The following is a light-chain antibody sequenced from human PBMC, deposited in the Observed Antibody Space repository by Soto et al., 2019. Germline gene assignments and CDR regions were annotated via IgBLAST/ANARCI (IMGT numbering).Light chain of an antibody. CDR2: SNN. CDR3: AAWDDSLNGQVV. CDR1: SPNIGSNT. V-gene: IGLV1-44*01. J-gene: IGLJ2*01. Sequence: QAVVTQPPSASGTPGQRVTISCSGSSPNIGSNTVNWYQQLPGTAPKLVMYSNNQRPSGVPDRFSGSKSGTSASLAISGLQPEDEADYYCAAWDDSLNGQVVFGGGTKVT.